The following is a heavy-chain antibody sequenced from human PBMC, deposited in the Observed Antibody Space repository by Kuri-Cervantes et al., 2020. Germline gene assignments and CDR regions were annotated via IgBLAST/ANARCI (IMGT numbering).Heavy chain of an antibody. Sequence: GESLKISCAASGFTFSSYWIHWVRQAPGKGLVWVSRINSDGSSTSYADSVKGRFTISRDNAKNSLYLQMNSLRAEDTAVYYCAKVAAAGNYYYYYMDVWGKGTTVTVSS. J-gene: IGHJ6*03. D-gene: IGHD6-13*01. CDR3: AKVAAAGNYYYYYMDV. CDR2: INSDGSST. V-gene: IGHV3-74*01. CDR1: GFTFSSYW.